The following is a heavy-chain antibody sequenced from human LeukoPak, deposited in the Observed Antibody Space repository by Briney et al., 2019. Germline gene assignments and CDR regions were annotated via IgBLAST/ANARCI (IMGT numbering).Heavy chain of an antibody. CDR1: GGSISHYY. CDR3: ARDTSSSFDWYFDL. Sequence: SETLSLTCTVSGGSISHYYWSWIRQPAGKGLEWIGRIYSSGSTNYNPSLKSRVTMSVDTSKNHFSLKLSSVTAADTAVYYCARDTSSSFDWYFDLWGRGTLVTVSS. V-gene: IGHV4-4*07. D-gene: IGHD6-13*01. J-gene: IGHJ2*01. CDR2: IYSSGST.